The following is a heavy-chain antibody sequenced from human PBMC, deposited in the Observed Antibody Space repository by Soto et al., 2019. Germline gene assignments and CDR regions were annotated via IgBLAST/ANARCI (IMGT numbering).Heavy chain of an antibody. Sequence: ASVKVSCKASGGTFSSYAISWVRQAPGQGLEWMGGIIPIFGTANYAQKFQGRVTITADESTSTAYMELSSLRSEDTAVYYCAKAIAVRPGQDSFDIWGQGTMVTVS. D-gene: IGHD6-6*01. CDR3: AKAIAVRPGQDSFDI. V-gene: IGHV1-69*13. CDR1: GGTFSSYA. CDR2: IIPIFGTA. J-gene: IGHJ3*02.